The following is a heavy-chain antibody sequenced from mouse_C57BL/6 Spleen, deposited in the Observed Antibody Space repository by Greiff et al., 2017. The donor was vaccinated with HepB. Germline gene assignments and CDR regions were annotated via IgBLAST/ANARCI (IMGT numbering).Heavy chain of an antibody. Sequence: EVKVVESGGGLVKPGGSLKLSCAASGFTFSDYGMHWVRQAPEKGLEWVAYISSGSSTIYYADTVKGRFTISRDNAKNTLFLQMTSLRSEDTAMYYCARRLYYGNFFDYWGQGTTLPFSS. D-gene: IGHD2-1*01. J-gene: IGHJ2*01. CDR1: GFTFSDYG. CDR2: ISSGSSTI. V-gene: IGHV5-17*01. CDR3: ARRLYYGNFFDY.